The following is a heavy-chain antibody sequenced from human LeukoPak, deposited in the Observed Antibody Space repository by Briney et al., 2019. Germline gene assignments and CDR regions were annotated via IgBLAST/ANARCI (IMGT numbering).Heavy chain of an antibody. J-gene: IGHJ6*02. CDR2: IIPIFGTA. CDR3: ASPYCSSTSCSYYYYYGMDV. D-gene: IGHD2-2*01. CDR1: GGTFSSYA. V-gene: IGHV1-69*13. Sequence: ASVKVSCKASGGTFSSYAISWVRQAPGQGLEWMGGIIPIFGTANYAQKFQGRVTITADESTSTAYMELSSLRSEDTAVYYCASPYCSSTSCSYYYYYGMDVWGQGTTVTVSS.